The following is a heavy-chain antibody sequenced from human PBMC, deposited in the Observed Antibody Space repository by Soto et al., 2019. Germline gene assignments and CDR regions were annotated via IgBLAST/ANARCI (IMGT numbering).Heavy chain of an antibody. J-gene: IGHJ4*02. CDR2: IIPIFGTA. D-gene: IGHD3-22*01. CDR3: ARVPSRDYYDSSGYYLYYFDY. V-gene: IGHV1-69*01. Sequence: QVQLVQSGAEVKKPVSSVKVSCKASGGTFSSYAISWVRQAPGQGLEWMGGIIPIFGTANYAQKFQGRVTITADESTSTAYMELSSLRSEDTAVYYCARVPSRDYYDSSGYYLYYFDYWGQGTLVTVSS. CDR1: GGTFSSYA.